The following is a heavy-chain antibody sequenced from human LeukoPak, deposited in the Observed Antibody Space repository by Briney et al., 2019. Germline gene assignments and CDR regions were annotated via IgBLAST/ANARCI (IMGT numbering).Heavy chain of an antibody. Sequence: PSETLSLTCAVSGYSISSGNYWGWIRQPPGKGLEWIANIYHTGSTNYNPSLSSRVTISIDTAKNQFSLKLTSVTAADTAVYYCARRGRNSSGWQDYLWGQGTLVTVSS. J-gene: IGHJ4*02. V-gene: IGHV4-38-2*01. D-gene: IGHD6-25*01. CDR3: ARRGRNSSGWQDYL. CDR1: GYSISSGNY. CDR2: IYHTGST.